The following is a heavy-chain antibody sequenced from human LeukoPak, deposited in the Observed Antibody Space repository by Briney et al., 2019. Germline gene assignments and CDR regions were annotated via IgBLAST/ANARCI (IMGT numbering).Heavy chain of an antibody. CDR1: GFTFGDYA. Sequence: GGSLRLSCTASGFTFGDYAMSWFRQAPGKGLEWVGFIRSKAYGGTTEYAASVKGRFTISRDNSKSIAYLQMNSLKTEDTAVYYCTRDPEVGGYYDSSGYCWGQGTLVTVSS. J-gene: IGHJ4*02. D-gene: IGHD3-22*01. CDR3: TRDPEVGGYYDSSGYC. CDR2: IRSKAYGGTT. V-gene: IGHV3-49*03.